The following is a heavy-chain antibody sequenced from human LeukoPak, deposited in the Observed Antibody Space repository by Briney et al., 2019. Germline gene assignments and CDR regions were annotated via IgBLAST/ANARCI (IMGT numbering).Heavy chain of an antibody. D-gene: IGHD3-9*01. CDR2: IYSDGTT. J-gene: IGHJ4*02. V-gene: IGHV3-53*01. CDR3: AKRRTNYDILTGDFDY. Sequence: PGGSLRLSCAASRFAVSSNFMSWVRQAPGKGLEWVSTIYSDGTTFYADSVKGRFTISRENSKNTLYLQMNSLRAEDTAIYYCAKRRTNYDILTGDFDYWGQGTLVTVSS. CDR1: RFAVSSNF.